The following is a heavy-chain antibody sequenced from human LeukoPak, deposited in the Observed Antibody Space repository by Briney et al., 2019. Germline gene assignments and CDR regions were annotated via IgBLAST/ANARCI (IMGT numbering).Heavy chain of an antibody. J-gene: IGHJ6*02. Sequence: GGSLRLSCAASGFTFNNYCMHWVRQIPGKGLVWVSRICPDGTVTNYADSVKGRFTISRDNAKNMVFLQMNSLRADDTAVYYCASSFPRGYYYYGMDVWGQGTTVTVSS. CDR2: ICPDGTVT. V-gene: IGHV3-74*01. CDR1: GFTFNNYC. D-gene: IGHD2/OR15-2a*01. CDR3: ASSFPRGYYYYGMDV.